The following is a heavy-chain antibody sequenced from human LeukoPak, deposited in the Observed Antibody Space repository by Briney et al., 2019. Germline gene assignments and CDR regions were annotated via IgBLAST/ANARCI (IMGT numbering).Heavy chain of an antibody. J-gene: IGHJ4*02. CDR1: GYTFTSYY. CDR3: ARFHPSSCSFDY. D-gene: IGHD2-2*01. V-gene: IGHV1-46*03. CDR2: INPSGGST. Sequence: ASVKVFCKASGYTFTSYYMHWVRQAPGQGLEWMGIINPSGGSTSCAQKFQGRVTMTRDTSTSTVYMELSSLRSEDTAVYSCARFHPSSCSFDYWGQGTLVTVSS.